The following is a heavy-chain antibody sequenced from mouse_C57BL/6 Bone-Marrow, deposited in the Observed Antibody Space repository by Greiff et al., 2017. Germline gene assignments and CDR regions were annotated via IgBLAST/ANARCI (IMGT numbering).Heavy chain of an antibody. V-gene: IGHV1-76*01. CDR2: IYPGSGNT. Sequence: QVQLQQSGAELVRPGASVKLSCKASGYTFTDYYINWVKQRPGQGLEWIARIYPGSGNTYYNEKFKGKATLTADKSSSTAYMQLSSLTSDDSAVYFCASYTTVVASFFYCAIDYWGQGTSVTVSS. D-gene: IGHD1-1*01. CDR3: ASYTTVVASFFYCAIDY. CDR1: GYTFTDYY. J-gene: IGHJ4*01.